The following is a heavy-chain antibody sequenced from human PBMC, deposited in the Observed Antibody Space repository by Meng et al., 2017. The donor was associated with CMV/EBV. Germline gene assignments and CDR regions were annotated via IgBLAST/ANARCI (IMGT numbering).Heavy chain of an antibody. V-gene: IGHV3-23*01. CDR3: AKGQYYYDSSGYYEYYFDY. CDR2: MSGSGGST. D-gene: IGHD3-22*01. CDR1: TCRCYD. J-gene: IGHJ4*02. Sequence: TCRCYDRSWVGQAPGRGMEWVSAMSGSGGSTYYEDSVKGRFTISRDNSKNTLYLQMNSLRAEDTAVYYCAKGQYYYDSSGYYEYYFDYWCQGTLVTVSS.